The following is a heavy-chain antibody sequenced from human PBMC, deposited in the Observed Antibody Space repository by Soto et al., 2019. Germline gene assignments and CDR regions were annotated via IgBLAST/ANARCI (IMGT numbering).Heavy chain of an antibody. D-gene: IGHD3-10*01. Sequence: QITLKESGPTLVKPTQTLTLTCSFSGFSLSTTGVGVGWIRQSPGKALEWLAIIYWDNDKRYSPSLKSRVTLPKDTSNNQVVLTVTNMDPVDTGTYYCARSLWFGELHWGQGALVTVSS. CDR1: GFSLSTTGVG. CDR3: ARSLWFGELH. CDR2: IYWDNDK. V-gene: IGHV2-5*02. J-gene: IGHJ4*02.